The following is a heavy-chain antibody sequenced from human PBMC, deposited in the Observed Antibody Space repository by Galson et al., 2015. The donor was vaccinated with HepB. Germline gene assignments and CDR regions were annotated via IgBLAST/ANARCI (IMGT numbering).Heavy chain of an antibody. J-gene: IGHJ5*02. CDR3: ARGGYVVAVGASQNNWFDP. CDR2: ISPHNGYT. D-gene: IGHD2-15*01. CDR1: GYTFSSYS. Sequence: SVKVSCKASGYTFSSYSITWVRQAPGQGLEWMGRISPHNGYTTYAQKFQGRDTMTTDASTSTAYMEVRRLRSDDTAVYYCARGGYVVAVGASQNNWFDPWGQGTLVTVSS. V-gene: IGHV1-18*01.